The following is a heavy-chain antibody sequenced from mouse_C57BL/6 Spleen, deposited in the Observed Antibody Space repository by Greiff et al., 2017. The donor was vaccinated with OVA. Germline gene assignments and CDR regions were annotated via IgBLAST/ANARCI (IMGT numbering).Heavy chain of an antibody. Sequence: QVQLQQPGAELVKPGASVKLSCKASGYTFTSYWMHWVKPRPGQGLAWIGMIHPNSGSTNYNEKFKSKATLTVDKSSSTAYMQLSSLTSEDSAVYYCAKLGQLDYFDYWGQGTTLTVSS. CDR3: AKLGQLDYFDY. D-gene: IGHD4-1*01. CDR1: GYTFTSYW. V-gene: IGHV1-64*01. J-gene: IGHJ2*01. CDR2: IHPNSGST.